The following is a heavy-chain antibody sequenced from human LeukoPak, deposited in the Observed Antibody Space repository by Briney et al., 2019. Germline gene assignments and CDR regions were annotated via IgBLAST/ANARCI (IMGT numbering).Heavy chain of an antibody. CDR3: AKDTGYSYGYNWFDP. CDR2: ISGSGGST. V-gene: IGHV3-23*01. D-gene: IGHD5-18*01. CDR1: KFTFSSYA. Sequence: PGGSLRLSCAASKFTFSSYAMSWVRQAPGQGLEWVSAISGSGGSTYYAYSVKGRFTISRDNSKNTLYLQMNSLRAEDTTVYYCAKDTGYSYGYNWFDPWGQGTLVTVSS. J-gene: IGHJ5*02.